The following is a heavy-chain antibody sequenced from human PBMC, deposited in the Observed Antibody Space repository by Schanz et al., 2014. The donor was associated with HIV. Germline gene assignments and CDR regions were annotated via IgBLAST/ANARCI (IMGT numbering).Heavy chain of an antibody. D-gene: IGHD3-16*01. Sequence: EVQLVESGGGLIQPGESLRLSCVASGFTFGNYWMHWVRQVPGKGLVWVSRINSDGRSANYADSVKGRFTISRDNAKNTLILQMNSLRAEDTAVYYCASGVRGHYYYYAMDVWGQGTTVTVSS. V-gene: IGHV3-74*01. J-gene: IGHJ6*02. CDR1: GFTFGNYW. CDR3: ASGVRGHYYYYAMDV. CDR2: INSDGRSA.